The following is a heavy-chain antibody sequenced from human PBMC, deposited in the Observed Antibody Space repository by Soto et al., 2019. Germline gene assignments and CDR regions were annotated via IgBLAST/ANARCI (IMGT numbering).Heavy chain of an antibody. J-gene: IGHJ3*02. D-gene: IGHD4-17*01. Sequence: PGGSLRLSCVASGFTFDDFAMHWVRQAPGKGLEWVSGMSWNRGSIVYADSVKGRFTISRDNAKTIVYLQMNGLRPDDTAVYYCASWHLREHAYDIWGQGTAVTVSS. V-gene: IGHV3-9*01. CDR3: ASWHLREHAYDI. CDR2: MSWNRGSI. CDR1: GFTFDDFA.